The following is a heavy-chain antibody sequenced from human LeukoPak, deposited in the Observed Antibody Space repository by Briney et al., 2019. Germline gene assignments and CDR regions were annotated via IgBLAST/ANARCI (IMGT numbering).Heavy chain of an antibody. J-gene: IGHJ4*02. D-gene: IGHD5-18*01. CDR2: ISGSGGST. CDR3: AKGGSKGYSYAYFDY. V-gene: IGHV3-23*01. Sequence: PGGTLRLSCAASGFTFSSYVMSWVRQALGKGLEWVSAISGSGGSTYYADSVKGRFTISRDNSKNTLYLQMNSLRAEDTAVYYCAKGGSKGYSYAYFDYWGQGTLVTVSS. CDR1: GFTFSSYV.